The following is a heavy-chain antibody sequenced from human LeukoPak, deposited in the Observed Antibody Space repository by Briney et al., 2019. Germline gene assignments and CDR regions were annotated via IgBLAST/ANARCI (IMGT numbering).Heavy chain of an antibody. Sequence: GGSLRLSCAASGFNSGNYWMSWVRQAPGQRLEWLANIKQDGIEAYYLDSVRGRFTISRDSARNSVYLQMNSLRADETAVYFCARFIASPGPDAFDIWGQGTLVTVSS. V-gene: IGHV3-7*01. D-gene: IGHD6-13*01. CDR2: IKQDGIEA. CDR1: GFNSGNYW. CDR3: ARFIASPGPDAFDI. J-gene: IGHJ3*02.